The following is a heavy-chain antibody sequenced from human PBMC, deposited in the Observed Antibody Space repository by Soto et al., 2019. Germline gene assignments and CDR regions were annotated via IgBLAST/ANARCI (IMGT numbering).Heavy chain of an antibody. Sequence: GASVKVSCKASGGTFSSYAISWVRQAPGQGLEWMGGIIPIFGTANYAQKFQGRVTITADESTSTAYMELSSLRSEDTAVYYCARDPRSYGYGYFDYWGQGTLVTVSS. CDR1: GGTFSSYA. CDR2: IIPIFGTA. D-gene: IGHD5-18*01. CDR3: ARDPRSYGYGYFDY. V-gene: IGHV1-69*13. J-gene: IGHJ4*02.